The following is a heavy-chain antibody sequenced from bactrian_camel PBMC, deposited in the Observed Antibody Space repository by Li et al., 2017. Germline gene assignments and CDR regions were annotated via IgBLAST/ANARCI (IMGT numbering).Heavy chain of an antibody. D-gene: IGHD8*01. V-gene: IGHV3S55*01. CDR3: AGGPSYVWSTVPKIYDYNY. CDR2: MARDGST. J-gene: IGHJ4*01. CDR1: GLTFDSYC. Sequence: VQLVESGGGSVQTGGSLRLSCAASGLTFDSYCMGWFRQAPGKEREGVAAMARDGSTSYRDSVKGRFTISRDNVKNTLYLQLNSLKTEDMAMYYCAGGPSYVWSTVPKIYDYNYWGQGTQVTFS.